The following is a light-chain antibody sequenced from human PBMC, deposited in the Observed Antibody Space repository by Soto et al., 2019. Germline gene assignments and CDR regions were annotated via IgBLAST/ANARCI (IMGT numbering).Light chain of an antibody. CDR1: SSDVGAYIY. V-gene: IGLV2-8*01. J-gene: IGLJ2*01. CDR3: SSYAGSNHHGI. Sequence: QSALTQPPSASGSPGQSVTISCTGTSSDVGAYIYVSWYQQHPGKAPKLMIYEFSKRPSGVSDRFSGSNSGNTAPLTVSGLQNYDEANYYCSSYAGSNHHGIFGGGTKLT. CDR2: EFS.